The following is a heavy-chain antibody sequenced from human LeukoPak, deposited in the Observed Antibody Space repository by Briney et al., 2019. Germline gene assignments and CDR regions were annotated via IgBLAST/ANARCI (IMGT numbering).Heavy chain of an antibody. D-gene: IGHD6-19*01. Sequence: SETLSLTCTVSGGSISGYYWSWIRQPPGKGLEWIGYIYYSGSTNYNPSLKSRVTISVDTSKNQFSLKLSSVTAADTAVYYCARDHNSGWYSLDVWGQGTTVTASS. CDR1: GGSISGYY. V-gene: IGHV4-59*01. CDR2: IYYSGST. CDR3: ARDHNSGWYSLDV. J-gene: IGHJ6*02.